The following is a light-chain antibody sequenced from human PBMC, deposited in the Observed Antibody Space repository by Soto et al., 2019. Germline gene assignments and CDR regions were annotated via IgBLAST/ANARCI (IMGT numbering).Light chain of an antibody. CDR1: QSVSSY. CDR3: EERSNWSMT. Sequence: EIVLTQSPATLSLSPGERATLSCRASQSVSSYLAWYQQKPGQAPRLLIYDASNWATGNPASFSGSGSGTDFTLSISSLEPEDFAVYYCEERSNWSMTFGQGTRLEIK. CDR2: DAS. J-gene: IGKJ5*01. V-gene: IGKV3-11*01.